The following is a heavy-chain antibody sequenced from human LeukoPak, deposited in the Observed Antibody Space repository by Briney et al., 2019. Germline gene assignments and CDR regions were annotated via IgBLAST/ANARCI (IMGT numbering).Heavy chain of an antibody. J-gene: IGHJ4*02. Sequence: ASVKVSCKGSGYTFTSYYMHWVRQAPGQGLEWMGIINPSGGRTNYAQKFQGRVTMTRNTSTITIYMELSSLTSEDTAVYYCARDKIQLAYFYYWGQGTLVTVSS. CDR1: GYTFTSYY. CDR3: ARDKIQLAYFYY. CDR2: INPSGGRT. V-gene: IGHV1-46*03. D-gene: IGHD5-18*01.